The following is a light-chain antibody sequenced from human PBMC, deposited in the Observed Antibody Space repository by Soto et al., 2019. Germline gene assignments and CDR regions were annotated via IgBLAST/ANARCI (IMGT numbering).Light chain of an antibody. J-gene: IGLJ1*01. CDR2: EVS. Sequence: SLLTQPPSASGSFGQSGTISCTGTSSDVGGYNYVSWYQQHPGKAPKLMIYEVSERPSGVPDRFSGSKSGNTASLTVSGLQADDEADYYCSSYSGTNYHYVFGTGTKVTVL. CDR3: SSYSGTNYHYV. CDR1: SSDVGGYNY. V-gene: IGLV2-8*01.